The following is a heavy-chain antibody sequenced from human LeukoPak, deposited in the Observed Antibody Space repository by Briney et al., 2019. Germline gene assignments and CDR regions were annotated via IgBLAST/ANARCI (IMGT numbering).Heavy chain of an antibody. D-gene: IGHD3-10*01. Sequence: SETLSLTCTVSGGSISSYYWSWIRQPPGKGLEWIGYIYYSGSTNYNPSLKSRVTISVDTSKNQFSLKLSSVTAADTAVYYCARIPIPSPSGWRNYYYYMDVWGKGTTVTVSS. CDR3: ARIPIPSPSGWRNYYYYMDV. CDR2: IYYSGST. J-gene: IGHJ6*03. CDR1: GGSISSYY. V-gene: IGHV4-59*01.